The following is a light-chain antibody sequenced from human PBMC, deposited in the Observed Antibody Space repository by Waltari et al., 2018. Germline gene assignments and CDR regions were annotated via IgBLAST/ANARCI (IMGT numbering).Light chain of an antibody. CDR3: QQHSDYPLT. CDR1: QPITNN. Sequence: DIQMTQSPSSLSASVGDRVTITCRASQPITNNLAWFQQKPGNAPKSLIHAASNLQSGVPSRFSASGSRTDFTLTISSLQAEDSGTYYCQQHSDYPLTFGGGTKVEIK. V-gene: IGKV1-16*01. J-gene: IGKJ4*01. CDR2: AAS.